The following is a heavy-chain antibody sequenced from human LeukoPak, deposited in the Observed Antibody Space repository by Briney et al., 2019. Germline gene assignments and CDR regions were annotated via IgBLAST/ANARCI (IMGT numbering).Heavy chain of an antibody. CDR1: GFTFSSYG. CDR3: AKSDSSSWYGNFNH. Sequence: PGRSLRLSCAASGFTFSSYGMHWVRQAPGKGLEWVAVISYDGSNKYYADSVKGRFTISRDNSKNTLYLQMNSLRAEDTAVYYCAKSDSSSWYGNFNHWGQGTLVTVSS. D-gene: IGHD6-13*01. V-gene: IGHV3-30*18. CDR2: ISYDGSNK. J-gene: IGHJ4*02.